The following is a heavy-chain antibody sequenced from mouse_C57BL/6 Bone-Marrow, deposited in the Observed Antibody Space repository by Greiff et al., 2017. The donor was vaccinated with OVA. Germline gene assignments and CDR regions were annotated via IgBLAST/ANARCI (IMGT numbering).Heavy chain of an antibody. CDR2: ISDGGSYT. CDR3: ARVDYGSNY. D-gene: IGHD1-1*01. Sequence: EVHLVESGGGLVKPGGSLKLSCAASGFTFSSYAMSWVRQTPEKRLEWVATISDGGSYTYYPDNVKGRFTISRDNAKNNLYLQMSHLKSEDTAMYYCARVDYGSNYWGHVTSVTVSS. CDR1: GFTFSSYA. J-gene: IGHJ4*01. V-gene: IGHV5-4*01.